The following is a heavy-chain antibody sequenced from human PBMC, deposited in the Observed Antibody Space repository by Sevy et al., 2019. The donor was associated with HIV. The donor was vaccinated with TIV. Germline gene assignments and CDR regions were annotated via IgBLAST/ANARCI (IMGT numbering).Heavy chain of an antibody. V-gene: IGHV3-15*01. CDR1: GFTFSNAW. CDR2: IKGKIYDGTI. Sequence: GGSLKLSCAASGFTFSNAWMSWVRQAPGKGLEWVGRIKGKIYDGTIDYAAPVKGRFSISRDDSKNTRYLQMNSLKTDDTAGYYCTTASWSQEDYYNYWGQGTLVTVSS. D-gene: IGHD6-13*01. CDR3: TTASWSQEDYYNY. J-gene: IGHJ4*02.